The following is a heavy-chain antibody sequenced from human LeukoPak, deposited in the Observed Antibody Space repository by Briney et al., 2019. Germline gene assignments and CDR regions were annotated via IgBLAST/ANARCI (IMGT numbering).Heavy chain of an antibody. CDR1: GFSFSYYD. V-gene: IGHV3-48*02. Sequence: VGSLRLSCADSGFSFSYYDMNWVRQAPGKGLECISYISSSSAVIYYADSVKGRFTISRDNAKNSLFLQMDSLRDEDTAVYYCARYDYWGQGTLVTGSS. CDR3: ARYDY. J-gene: IGHJ4*02. CDR2: ISSSSAVI.